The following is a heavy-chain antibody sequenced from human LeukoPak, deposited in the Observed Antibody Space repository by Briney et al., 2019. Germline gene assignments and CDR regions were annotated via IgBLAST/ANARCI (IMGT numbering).Heavy chain of an antibody. J-gene: IGHJ4*02. Sequence: GGSLRLSCAASGSTFISYWMHWVRQAQGKGLVWVSRLNGFGSSTDFADSVKGRFTISRDNAKNTLYLQMNSLRAEDTAVYYCARDAPGNTALDYWGQGTLVTVSS. V-gene: IGHV3-74*01. D-gene: IGHD5-18*01. CDR1: GSTFISYW. CDR2: LNGFGSST. CDR3: ARDAPGNTALDY.